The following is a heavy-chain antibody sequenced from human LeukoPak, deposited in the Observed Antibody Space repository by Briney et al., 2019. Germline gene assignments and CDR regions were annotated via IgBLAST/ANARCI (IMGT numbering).Heavy chain of an antibody. V-gene: IGHV4-34*01. Sequence: SETLSLTCAVYGGSFSGYYWSWIRQPPGKGLEWIGEINHSGSTNYNPSLKSRVIISVDTSKNQFSLKLSSVTAADTAVYYCATGVAAGPFDYWGQGTLVTVSS. D-gene: IGHD6-6*01. J-gene: IGHJ4*02. CDR1: GGSFSGYY. CDR2: INHSGST. CDR3: ATGVAAGPFDY.